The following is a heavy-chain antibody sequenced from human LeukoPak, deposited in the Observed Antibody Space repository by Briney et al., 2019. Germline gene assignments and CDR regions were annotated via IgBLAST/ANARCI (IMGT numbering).Heavy chain of an antibody. CDR3: ARGKVLRFLEYLDDTPNWFDP. CDR1: GYTFTGYY. V-gene: IGHV1-18*04. CDR2: ISTDSGNA. Sequence: VKVSCKASGYTFTGYYMHWVRQAPGQGLEWMGWISTDSGNANYAQKFQGRLTMTTDTSTTTAYMELGSLRSDDTAVYYCARGKVLRFLEYLDDTPNWFDPWGQGTLVTVSS. J-gene: IGHJ5*02. D-gene: IGHD3-3*01.